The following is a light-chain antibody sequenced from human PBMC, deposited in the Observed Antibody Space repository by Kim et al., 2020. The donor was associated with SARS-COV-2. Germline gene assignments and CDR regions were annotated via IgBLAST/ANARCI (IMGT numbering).Light chain of an antibody. Sequence: SYELTQPPSVSVSPGQTASITCSGDKLGDKYACWYQQKPGQSPVLVIYQDSKRPSGIPERFSGSNSGNTATLTISGTQAMDEADYYRQAWDSSPLFGGGTQLTVL. CDR1: KLGDKY. CDR3: QAWDSSPL. CDR2: QDS. J-gene: IGLJ2*01. V-gene: IGLV3-1*01.